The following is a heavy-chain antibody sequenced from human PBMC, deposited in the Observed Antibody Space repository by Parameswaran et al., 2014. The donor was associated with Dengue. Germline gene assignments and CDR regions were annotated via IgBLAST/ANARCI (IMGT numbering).Heavy chain of an antibody. Sequence: PGASVKVSCKASGYTFTSYGISWVRQAPGQGLEWMGWISAYNGNTNYAQKLQGRVTMTTDTSTSTAYMELRSLRSDDTAVYYCARGPLGYCTNGVCYMNYWGQGTLVTVSS. CDR2: ISAYNGNT. CDR3: ARGPLGYCTNGVCYMNY. J-gene: IGHJ4*02. D-gene: IGHD2-8*01. V-gene: IGHV1-18*01. CDR1: GYTFTSYG.